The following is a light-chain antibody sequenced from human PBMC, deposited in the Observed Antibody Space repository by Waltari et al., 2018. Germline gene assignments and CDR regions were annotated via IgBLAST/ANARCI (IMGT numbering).Light chain of an antibody. J-gene: IGLJ3*02. CDR3: GSWDTRLNTGV. CDR2: ENN. V-gene: IGLV1-51*01. Sequence: QSVLTQPPSVSAAPGQKVTISCSGGSSNIVDSHVSWYQQLPGAAPKLPIYENNRRPAGIPDRSSCSKSGTSATLDITGLQTGDEGDYYCGSWDTRLNTGVFGGGTKLTVL. CDR1: SSNIVDSH.